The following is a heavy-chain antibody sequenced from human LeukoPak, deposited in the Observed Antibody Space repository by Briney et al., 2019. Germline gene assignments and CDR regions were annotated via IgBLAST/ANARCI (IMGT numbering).Heavy chain of an antibody. D-gene: IGHD3-10*01. CDR1: GYTFTNYG. Sequence: GASVKVSCKASGYTFTNYGISWVRQAPGQGLEWMGWISAYNGHTNYAQKLQGRVTMTTDTSTSTAYMELRSLRSDDTAVYYCARSLNPYYYGSGGDAFDIWGQGTMVTVSS. CDR2: ISAYNGHT. V-gene: IGHV1-18*04. CDR3: ARSLNPYYYGSGGDAFDI. J-gene: IGHJ3*02.